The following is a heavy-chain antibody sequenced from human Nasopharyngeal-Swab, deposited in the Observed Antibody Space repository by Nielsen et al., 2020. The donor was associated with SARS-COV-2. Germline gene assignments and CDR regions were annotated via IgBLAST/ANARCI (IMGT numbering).Heavy chain of an antibody. CDR2: ISYDGSNK. Sequence: GGSLRLSCAASGFTLSRNSMSWVRQAPGRGRGWVAVISYDGSNKFYGDSVKGRFTISRDNSKNTLYVQMNSLRGEDTAVYYCARDLRKVVVAATTGGMDVWGQGTTVTVSS. CDR1: GFTLSRNS. J-gene: IGHJ6*02. D-gene: IGHD2-15*01. CDR3: ARDLRKVVVAATTGGMDV. V-gene: IGHV3-30*03.